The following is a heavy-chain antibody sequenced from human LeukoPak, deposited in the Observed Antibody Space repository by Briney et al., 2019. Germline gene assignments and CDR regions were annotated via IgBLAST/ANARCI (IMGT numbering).Heavy chain of an antibody. J-gene: IGHJ4*02. CDR2: ISGSGGST. CDR3: AKGYCSSTSCREIDY. D-gene: IGHD2-2*01. V-gene: IGHV3-23*01. CDR1: GFTFSSYA. Sequence: GSLRLSCAASGFTFSSYAMSWVRQAPGKGLEWVSAISGSGGSTYYADSVKGRFTISRDNSKNTLYLQMNSLRAEDTAVYYCAKGYCSSTSCREIDYWGQGTLVTVSS.